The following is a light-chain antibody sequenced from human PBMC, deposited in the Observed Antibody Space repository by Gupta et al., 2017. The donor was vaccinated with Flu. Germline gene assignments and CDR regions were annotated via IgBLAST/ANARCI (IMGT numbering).Light chain of an antibody. J-gene: IGLJ3*02. V-gene: IGLV7-46*01. CDR2: DTN. CDR3: LLFYGDARPV. Sequence: QAVVTQESSLTVSPGGTVTLTCDSSTGAVTSGHYPFWFQRKPGQAPRTLIYDTNSKHSWTPARFSGSLLGGKAALTISGAQPEDDAESYCLLFYGDARPVIGGGTELTVL. CDR1: TGAVTSGHY.